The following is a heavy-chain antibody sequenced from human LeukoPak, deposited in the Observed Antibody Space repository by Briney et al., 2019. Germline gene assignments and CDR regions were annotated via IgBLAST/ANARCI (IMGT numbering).Heavy chain of an antibody. CDR2: ISAYNGNT. J-gene: IGHJ5*02. CDR3: ARVLDLEFGDYVKLDP. Sequence: ASVKVSCKASGYTFTSYGISWVRQAPGQGLEWMGWISAYNGNTNYAQKLQGRVTMTTDTSTSTAYMELRSLRSDDTAVYYCARVLDLEFGDYVKLDPWGQGTLVTVSS. D-gene: IGHD3-10*01. CDR1: GYTFTSYG. V-gene: IGHV1-18*01.